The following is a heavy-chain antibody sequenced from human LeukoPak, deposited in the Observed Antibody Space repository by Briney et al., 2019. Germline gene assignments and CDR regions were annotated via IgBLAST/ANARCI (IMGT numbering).Heavy chain of an antibody. D-gene: IGHD2-15*01. CDR2: IYHSGST. J-gene: IGHJ4*02. V-gene: IGHV4-39*01. Sequence: PSETLSLTCTVSGGSIDSRSYYWDWIRQAPGKGLEWIGTIYHSGSTEYNPSLKSRVAIFVDTSRNQFSLILHSVAAADTAVYYCARRSEFDNTHYHYFDYWGQGALVTVSS. CDR3: ARRSEFDNTHYHYFDY. CDR1: GGSIDSRSYY.